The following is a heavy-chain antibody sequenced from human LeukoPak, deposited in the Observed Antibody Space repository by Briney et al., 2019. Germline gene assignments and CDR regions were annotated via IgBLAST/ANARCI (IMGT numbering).Heavy chain of an antibody. CDR2: LKEDGTEE. Sequence: PGGSLRLSCAASGFTFSSFSMSWVRQAPGKGLEWVANLKEDGTEEEYLDSVKGRFTISRDNAKNSLDLQMNSLRVEDTAVYYSARMHRYGRCWGQGPLVPVSS. V-gene: IGHV3-7*01. D-gene: IGHD5-18*01. J-gene: IGHJ4*02. CDR3: ARMHRYGRC. CDR1: GFTFSSFS.